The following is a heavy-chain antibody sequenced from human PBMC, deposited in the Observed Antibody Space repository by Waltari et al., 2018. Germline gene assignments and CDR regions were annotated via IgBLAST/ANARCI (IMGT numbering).Heavy chain of an antibody. D-gene: IGHD1-26*01. J-gene: IGHJ4*02. V-gene: IGHV4-34*01. CDR3: AGTIVGAQFDY. Sequence: QVQLQQWGAGLLKPSETLSLSCAVSGGYFSGYYWSWIRRPPGKGLEWIGEINHSGSTNYNPSLKSRVTISVDTSKNQFSLKLSSVTAADTAVYYCAGTIVGAQFDYWGQGTLVTVSS. CDR2: INHSGST. CDR1: GGYFSGYY.